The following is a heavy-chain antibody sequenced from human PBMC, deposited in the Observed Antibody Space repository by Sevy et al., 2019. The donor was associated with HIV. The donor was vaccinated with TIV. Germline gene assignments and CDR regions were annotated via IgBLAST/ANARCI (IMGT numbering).Heavy chain of an antibody. CDR2: IYYSGNT. CDR3: ARGGPNQQQLDYFDY. CDR1: GGSISTYY. V-gene: IGHV4-59*01. Sequence: SETLSLTCTVSGGSISTYYWNWIRQPPGKGLEWIGYIYYSGNTNYNPSLTSRVSMSVETSKNHFSLKLSSVTAADTAMYYCARGGPNQQQLDYFDYWGQGTLVTVSS. D-gene: IGHD1-1*01. J-gene: IGHJ4*02.